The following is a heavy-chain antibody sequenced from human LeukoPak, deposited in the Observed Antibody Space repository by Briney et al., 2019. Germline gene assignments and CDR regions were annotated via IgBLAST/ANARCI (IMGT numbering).Heavy chain of an antibody. J-gene: IGHJ6*02. CDR2: ISYDGSNK. V-gene: IGHV3-30-3*01. Sequence: GGSLRLSCAASGFTFSSYAMHWVRQAPGKGLEWVAVISYDGSNKYYADSVKGRFTISRDNSKNTLYLQMNSLRAEDTAVYYCARAPPPHYYYGMDVWGQGTTVTVSS. CDR1: GFTFSSYA. CDR3: ARAPPPHYYYGMDV.